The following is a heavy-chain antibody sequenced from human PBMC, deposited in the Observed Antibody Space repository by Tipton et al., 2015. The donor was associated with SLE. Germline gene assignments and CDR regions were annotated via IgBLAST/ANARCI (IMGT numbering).Heavy chain of an antibody. D-gene: IGHD1-26*01. CDR2: IFNSGTT. Sequence: TLSLTCTVSGGSISSGDYYWSWIRQPPGKGLEWIGYIFNSGTTYYNPSLERRITISVDTSRNHFSLKLSSVTAADTAVYYCARCIVGANSYYYYMDVWGKGTTVTVSS. V-gene: IGHV4-30-4*01. CDR3: ARCIVGANSYYYYMDV. CDR1: GGSISSGDYY. J-gene: IGHJ6*03.